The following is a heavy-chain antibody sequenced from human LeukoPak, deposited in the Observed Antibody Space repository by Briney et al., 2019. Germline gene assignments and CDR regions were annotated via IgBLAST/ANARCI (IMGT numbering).Heavy chain of an antibody. CDR3: ARDSPVAATLPSSFYYYGMDV. J-gene: IGHJ6*02. V-gene: IGHV1-24*01. Sequence: ASVKVSCKVSGYTLTELSMHWVRQAPGKGLEWMGGFDPEDGETIYARKFQGRVTMTEDTSTDTAYMELSSLRSEDTAVYYCARDSPVAATLPSSFYYYGMDVWGQGTTVAVSS. CDR2: FDPEDGET. CDR1: GYTLTELS. D-gene: IGHD2-15*01.